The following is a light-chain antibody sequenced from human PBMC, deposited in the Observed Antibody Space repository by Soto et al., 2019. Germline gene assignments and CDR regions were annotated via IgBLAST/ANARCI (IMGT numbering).Light chain of an antibody. J-gene: IGLJ2*01. V-gene: IGLV1-40*01. Sequence: QSVLTQPPSVSGAPGQRVTMSGTGSSSNIGAGYHVHWYQQLPGAAPKLLIYGNINRPSGVPDRFSGSKSGTSASLAITGLLEEDEADYYCQSYDTSLSGVVFGGGTQLTVL. CDR3: QSYDTSLSGVV. CDR2: GNI. CDR1: SSNIGAGYH.